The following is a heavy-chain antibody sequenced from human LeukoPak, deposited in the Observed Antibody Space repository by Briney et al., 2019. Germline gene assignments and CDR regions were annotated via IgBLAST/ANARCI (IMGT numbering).Heavy chain of an antibody. V-gene: IGHV4-61*02. CDR1: GGSISSGSYY. CDR2: IYTSGST. Sequence: SETLSLTCTVPGGSISSGSYYWSWIRHPAGKGLEWIGRIYTSGSTNYNPSLKSRVTISVDTSKNQFSLKLSSVTAADTAVYYCARGLNDSWTGENYWGQGTLVTVSS. D-gene: IGHD3-3*01. CDR3: ARGLNDSWTGENY. J-gene: IGHJ4*02.